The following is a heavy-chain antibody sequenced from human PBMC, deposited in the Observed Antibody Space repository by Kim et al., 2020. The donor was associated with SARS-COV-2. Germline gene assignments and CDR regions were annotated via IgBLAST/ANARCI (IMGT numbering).Heavy chain of an antibody. J-gene: IGHJ3*02. D-gene: IGHD3-3*01. Sequence: GGSLRLSCATSGFTLSLYSMNWVRQSPGKGLEWVSHISGSGTITKHADSVRGRFTISSDNAKNSLFLQMNGLRAEDTAVYYCVRENFWAFDIWGQGTMVT. CDR3: VRENFWAFDI. V-gene: IGHV3-48*04. CDR2: ISGSGTIT. CDR1: GFTLSLYS.